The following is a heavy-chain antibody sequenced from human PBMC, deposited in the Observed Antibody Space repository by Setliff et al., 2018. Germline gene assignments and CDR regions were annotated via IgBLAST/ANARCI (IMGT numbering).Heavy chain of an antibody. J-gene: IGHJ5*02. V-gene: IGHV3-53*01. Sequence: GESLKISCVVSGITISNNFWSWVRQAPGKGLEWVSIIFNDGSTYYADSVKGRFTISRDISKSTLYLHMNSLRAEDTAVYYCARDRGGTNPWFDPWGQGTLVTVSS. CDR1: GITISNNF. CDR2: IFNDGST. D-gene: IGHD3-10*01. CDR3: ARDRGGTNPWFDP.